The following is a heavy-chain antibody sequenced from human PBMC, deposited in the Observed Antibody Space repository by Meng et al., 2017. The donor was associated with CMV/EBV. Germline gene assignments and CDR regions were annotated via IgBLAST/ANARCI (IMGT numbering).Heavy chain of an antibody. D-gene: IGHD1-26*01. CDR3: ASGDLGARYYYYGMDV. Sequence: GESLKISCAASGFTFSSYGMHWVRQAPGKGLEWVAVISYDGSNKYYADSVKGRFTISRDNSKNTLYLQMNSLRAEDTAVYYCASGDLGARYYYYGMDVWGQGTTVTVSS. J-gene: IGHJ6*02. V-gene: IGHV3-30*19. CDR1: GFTFSSYG. CDR2: ISYDGSNK.